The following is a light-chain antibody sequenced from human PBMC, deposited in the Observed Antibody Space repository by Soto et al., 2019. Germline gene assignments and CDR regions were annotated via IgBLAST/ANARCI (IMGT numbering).Light chain of an antibody. CDR2: NNN. V-gene: IGLV1-40*01. CDR3: QSYDSSLSGVV. J-gene: IGLJ2*01. Sequence: QSVLTQPPSVSGAPGQRVTISCTGSSSNIGAGYDVHWYQQLPGTAPKPLIYNNNNRPSGVPDRFSGSKSGTSASLAITGLQADDEADYYCQSYDSSLSGVVFGGGTMLTVL. CDR1: SSNIGAGYD.